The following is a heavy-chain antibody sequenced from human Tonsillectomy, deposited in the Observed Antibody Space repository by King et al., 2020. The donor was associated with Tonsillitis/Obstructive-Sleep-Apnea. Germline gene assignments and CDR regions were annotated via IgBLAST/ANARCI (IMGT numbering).Heavy chain of an antibody. Sequence: VQLVESGGGVVQPGRSLRLSCAASGFTFSSYGMHWVRQAPGKGLEWVAVIWYDGSNKYYADSVKGRFTISRDNSKNTLYLQMNSLRAEDTAVYYCDKEGEDYYGSGSYSFGYWGQGTLVTVSS. V-gene: IGHV3-33*06. D-gene: IGHD3-10*01. CDR2: IWYDGSNK. CDR1: GFTFSSYG. CDR3: DKEGEDYYGSGSYSFGY. J-gene: IGHJ4*02.